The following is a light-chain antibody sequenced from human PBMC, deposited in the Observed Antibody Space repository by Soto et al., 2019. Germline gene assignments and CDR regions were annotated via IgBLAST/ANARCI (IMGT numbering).Light chain of an antibody. CDR2: YDS. CDR3: QVWDSSSDHSLVV. CDR1: NIGSKS. J-gene: IGLJ2*01. Sequence: SSELTQPPSVSVAPGKTARITCGGNNIGSKSVHWYQQKPGQAPVLVIYYDSDRPSGIPERFSGSNSGNTATLTISRVEAGDEADYYCQVWDSSSDHSLVVFGGGTKLTVL. V-gene: IGLV3-21*04.